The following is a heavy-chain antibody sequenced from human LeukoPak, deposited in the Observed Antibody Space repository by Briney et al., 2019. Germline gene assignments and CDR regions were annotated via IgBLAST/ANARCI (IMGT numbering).Heavy chain of an antibody. CDR1: GFTFSSYG. V-gene: IGHV3-30*02. CDR3: AKITDGELRRFDY. J-gene: IGHJ4*02. Sequence: GGSLRLSCAASGFTFSSYGIHWVRQAPGKRLEWVAFIRFDGNHKYYADSVKGRFTISRDNSKNTLYLQMNSLRVEDTAVYYCAKITDGELRRFDYWGQGTRVTVSS. D-gene: IGHD1-26*01. CDR2: IRFDGNHK.